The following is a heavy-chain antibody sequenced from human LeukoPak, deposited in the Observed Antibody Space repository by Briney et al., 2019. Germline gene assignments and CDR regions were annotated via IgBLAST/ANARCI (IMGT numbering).Heavy chain of an antibody. CDR1: GFTVSSNY. CDR2: IYSGGST. Sequence: GGSLRLSCAASGFTVSSNYMGWVRQAPGKGLEWVSVIYSGGSTYYADSVKGRFTISRDNSKNTLYLQMNSRRAEDTVVYYCARDSGSAGFDYWGQGTLVTVSS. J-gene: IGHJ4*02. D-gene: IGHD3-10*01. V-gene: IGHV3-53*01. CDR3: ARDSGSAGFDY.